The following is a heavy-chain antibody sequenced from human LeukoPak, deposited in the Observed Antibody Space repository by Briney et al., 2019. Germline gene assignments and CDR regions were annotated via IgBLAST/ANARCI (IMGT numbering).Heavy chain of an antibody. CDR2: IRYDGSNK. V-gene: IGHV3-30*02. J-gene: IGHJ6*03. Sequence: PGGSLRLSCAASGFTFSSYGMHWVRQAPGKGLEWVAFIRYDGSNKYYADSVKGRFTISRDNSKNTLYLQMNSLRAEDTAVYYCAKMGRDPPLVRTYYYYMDVWGKGTTVTVSS. D-gene: IGHD2-8*02. CDR1: GFTFSSYG. CDR3: AKMGRDPPLVRTYYYYMDV.